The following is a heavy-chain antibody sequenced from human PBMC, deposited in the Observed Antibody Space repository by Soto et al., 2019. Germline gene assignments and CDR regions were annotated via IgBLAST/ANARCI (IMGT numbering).Heavy chain of an antibody. J-gene: IGHJ4*02. Sequence: GGFRSLSYAASGLNFSSHAMSWVRQAPGKGLEWVSLISDSGGNTYYADSVKGRFTISRDNSRNTLYLQMNSLRAEDTAIYSCAKSRGPLAGAFDYWGQGTLVTVSS. V-gene: IGHV3-23*01. CDR2: ISDSGGNT. D-gene: IGHD6-19*01. CDR1: GLNFSSHA. CDR3: AKSRGPLAGAFDY.